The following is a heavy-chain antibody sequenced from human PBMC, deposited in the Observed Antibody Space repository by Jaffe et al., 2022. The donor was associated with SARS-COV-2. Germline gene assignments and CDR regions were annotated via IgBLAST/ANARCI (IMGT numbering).Heavy chain of an antibody. V-gene: IGHV3-30*18. CDR3: ANDRYYSEWGDQTGLEY. Sequence: QVPLVESGGGVVQPGRSLRLSCTASGFTFSDYNMHWVRQAPGKGLEWVTLISYDGGNEYYADSVKGRFTISRDNSKSTLYLQMNSLRVEDTAVYYCANDRYYSEWGDQTGLEYWGQGTLVTVSP. CDR1: GFTFSDYN. CDR2: ISYDGGNE. J-gene: IGHJ4*02. D-gene: IGHD3-22*01.